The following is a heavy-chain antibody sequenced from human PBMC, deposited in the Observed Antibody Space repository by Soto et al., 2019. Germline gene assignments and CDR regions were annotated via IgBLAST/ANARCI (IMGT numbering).Heavy chain of an antibody. J-gene: IGHJ4*02. V-gene: IGHV1-69*13. CDR1: GGTFSSYV. D-gene: IGHD3-22*01. CDR3: ARRAGYDSSGSFDY. CDR2: IIPSFGTA. Sequence: SVKVSCTGAGGTFSSYVISWVRQAPGQGLEWMGGIIPSFGTANYAQKFQGRVTNTADESTSTAYMELSSLRSEDTAVYYCARRAGYDSSGSFDYWGQGTLVTVSS.